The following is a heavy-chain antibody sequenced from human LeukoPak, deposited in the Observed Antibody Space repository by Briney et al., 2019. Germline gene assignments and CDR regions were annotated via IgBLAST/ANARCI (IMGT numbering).Heavy chain of an antibody. CDR1: GFTFSSYS. V-gene: IGHV3-21*01. CDR2: IGTSSSYI. D-gene: IGHD6-6*01. J-gene: IGHJ3*02. Sequence: GGSLRLSCVASGFTFSSYSMNWVRQAPGKGLEWVSSIGTSSSYIYYADSVKGRFTISRDNAKNSLYLQMNSLRAEDTAVYYCARSKAAPGAFDIWGQGTMVTVSS. CDR3: ARSKAAPGAFDI.